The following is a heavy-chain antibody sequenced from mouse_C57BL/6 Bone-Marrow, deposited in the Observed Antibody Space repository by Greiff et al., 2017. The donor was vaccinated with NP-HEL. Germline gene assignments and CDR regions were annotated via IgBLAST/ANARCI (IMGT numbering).Heavy chain of an antibody. CDR2: IEPSDSYT. CDR1: GYTFTSYW. V-gene: IGHV1-69*01. J-gene: IGHJ1*03. Sequence: QVQLQQPGAELVMPGASVKLSCKASGYTFTSYWMHWVKQRPGQGLEWIGEIEPSDSYTNYNQKFKGKSTLTVDKSSSTAYMQLSSLTSEDSAVYYCARDGNWYFDVWGTGTTVTVSS. D-gene: IGHD2-1*01. CDR3: ARDGNWYFDV.